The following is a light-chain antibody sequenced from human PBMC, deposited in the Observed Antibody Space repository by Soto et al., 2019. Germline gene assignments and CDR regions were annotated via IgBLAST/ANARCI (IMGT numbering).Light chain of an antibody. CDR1: QSVNNF. CDR2: DAS. J-gene: IGKJ3*01. Sequence: EILLTQSPAIVYLSPGERATLSCSASQSVNNFFAWYQQKPGQAPRILIDDASYRAPCSPARFSGSGSVTDFTLTSSSLEAADSAVYYCPQRGSGPATFGPGTKVEIK. V-gene: IGKV3-11*01. CDR3: PQRGSGPAT.